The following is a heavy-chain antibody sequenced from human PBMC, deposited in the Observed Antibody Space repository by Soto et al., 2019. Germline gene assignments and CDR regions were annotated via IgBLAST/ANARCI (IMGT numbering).Heavy chain of an antibody. J-gene: IGHJ4*02. Sequence: SETLSLTCTVSGGSISSGGYYWSWIRQHPGKGLEWIGYIYYSGSTYYNPSLKSRVTISVDTSKNQFSLKLSSVTAADTAVYYCARTDYYDSSGLDYWGQGTLVTVSS. V-gene: IGHV4-31*03. CDR3: ARTDYYDSSGLDY. D-gene: IGHD3-22*01. CDR1: GGSISSGGYY. CDR2: IYYSGST.